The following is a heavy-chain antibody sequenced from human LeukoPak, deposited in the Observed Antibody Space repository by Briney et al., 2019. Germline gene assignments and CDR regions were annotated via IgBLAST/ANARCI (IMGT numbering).Heavy chain of an antibody. CDR3: VGDSPEWHQPLDY. CDR2: INSDGSTT. CDR1: GFSFSSYW. V-gene: IGHV3-74*01. J-gene: IGHJ4*02. D-gene: IGHD3-3*01. Sequence: GGSLRLSCTASGFSFSSYWMHWVRQAPGKGLVWVSRINSDGSTTTYADSVKGRFTISRDNAKNTLYLQMNSLRADDTAVYYCVGDSPEWHQPLDYWGQGTLATVSS.